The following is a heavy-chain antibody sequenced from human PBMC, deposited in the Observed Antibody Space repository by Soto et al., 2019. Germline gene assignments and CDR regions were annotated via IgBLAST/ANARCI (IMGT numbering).Heavy chain of an antibody. CDR2: IYYSGST. J-gene: IGHJ5*02. V-gene: IGHV4-59*08. CDR3: SRTFGYCSGGRRASCYWFDP. D-gene: IGHD2-15*01. Sequence: SETLSLTCTVSGGSISSYYWSWIRQPPGKGLEWIGYIYYSGSTNHNPSLKSRVTISVDASKNQFSLKLSSVTAADTAVYYCSRTFGYCSGGRRASCYWFDPWGQGTLVTVSS. CDR1: GGSISSYY.